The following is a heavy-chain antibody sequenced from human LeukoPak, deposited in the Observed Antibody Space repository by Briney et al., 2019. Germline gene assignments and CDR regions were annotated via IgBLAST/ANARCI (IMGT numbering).Heavy chain of an antibody. Sequence: EASVKVSCKSSGYTFTNYGIIWVRQAPGQGLEWMGWISAYNGNTDYAQNLQGRVTMTTDTLTSTAYMELRSLRSDDTAVYYCARDQSLVAYSSTWFDYWGQGTPVTVSS. J-gene: IGHJ4*02. CDR2: ISAYNGNT. V-gene: IGHV1-18*01. CDR3: ARDQSLVAYSSTWFDY. CDR1: GYTFTNYG. D-gene: IGHD6-13*01.